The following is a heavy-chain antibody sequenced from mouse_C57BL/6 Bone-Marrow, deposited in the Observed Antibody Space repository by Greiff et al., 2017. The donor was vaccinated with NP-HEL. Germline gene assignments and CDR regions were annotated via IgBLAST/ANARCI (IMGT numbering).Heavy chain of an antibody. J-gene: IGHJ1*03. Sequence: QVQLKQPGADLVKPGASVKLSCKASGYTFTSYWMHWVKQRPGRGLEWIVRIDPNSGGTKFNEKFKTKATLTVDKPSSTAYMQLSSLTSEDSAVYYCARYYYGSRGWYFDVWGTGTTVTVSS. V-gene: IGHV1-72*01. CDR3: ARYYYGSRGWYFDV. D-gene: IGHD1-1*01. CDR2: IDPNSGGT. CDR1: GYTFTSYW.